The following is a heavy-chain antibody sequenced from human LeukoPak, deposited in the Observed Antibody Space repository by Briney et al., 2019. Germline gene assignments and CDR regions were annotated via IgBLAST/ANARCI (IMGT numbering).Heavy chain of an antibody. D-gene: IGHD3-9*01. CDR1: GGSISSHY. CDR2: IYYSGST. Sequence: SETLSLTCTVSGGSISSHYWSWIRQPPGKELEWIGYIYYSGSTNYNPSLKSRVTISVGTSKNQFSLKLSSVTAADTAVYYCARLTPYMDVWGKGTTVTVSS. CDR3: ARLTPYMDV. V-gene: IGHV4-59*11. J-gene: IGHJ6*03.